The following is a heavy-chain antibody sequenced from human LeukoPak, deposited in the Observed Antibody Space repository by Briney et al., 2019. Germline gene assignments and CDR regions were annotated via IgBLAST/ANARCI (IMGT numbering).Heavy chain of an antibody. Sequence: ASVKVSCKASGSTVSTYAINWVRQAPGQGLEWMGRIIPIVGIVDYAQKFQGRVTITADKSTIYMELSSLRSEDTAVYYCARFGGLGLEGHYFGMDVWGQGTTVTVSS. J-gene: IGHJ6*02. CDR3: ARFGGLGLEGHYFGMDV. V-gene: IGHV1-69*04. CDR2: IIPIVGIV. D-gene: IGHD3-16*01. CDR1: GSTVSTYA.